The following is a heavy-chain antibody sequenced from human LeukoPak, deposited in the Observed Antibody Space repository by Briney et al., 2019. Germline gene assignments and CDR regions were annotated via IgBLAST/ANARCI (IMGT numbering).Heavy chain of an antibody. CDR1: GFTFSSYS. CDR3: ARGGRIQLWLYYYYGMDV. J-gene: IGHJ6*02. CDR2: ISSSSSYI. V-gene: IGHV3-21*01. D-gene: IGHD5-18*01. Sequence: PGGSLRLSCAASGFTFSSYSMNWVRQAPGKGLEWVSSISSSSSYIYYADSVKGRFTISRDNAKNSLYLQMNSLRAEDTAVYYCARGGRIQLWLYYYYGMDVWGQGTTVTVSS.